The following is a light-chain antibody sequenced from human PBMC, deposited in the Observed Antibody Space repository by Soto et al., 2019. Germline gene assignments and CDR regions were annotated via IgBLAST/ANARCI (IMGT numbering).Light chain of an antibody. J-gene: IGKJ4*01. CDR3: QQRANWPLT. CDR1: QSVDRSD. CDR2: STS. V-gene: IGKV3D-20*02. Sequence: VLTQSPGTLSLSPGERATLSCRASQSVDRSDIAWYQQKPGQAPRLLIYSTSIRAAGIPDRFSVSGSGTDFSLTISRLEPEDFAVYYCQQRANWPLTFGGGTKVEIK.